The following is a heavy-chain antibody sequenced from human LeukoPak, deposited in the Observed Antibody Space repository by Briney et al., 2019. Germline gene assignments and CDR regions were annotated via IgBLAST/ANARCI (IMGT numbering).Heavy chain of an antibody. Sequence: PGGSLRLSCAASGFTFNNYGMHWVRQAPGKGLEWVAVISYDGRNKHYPDSVKGRFTISRDISTDRLWLQMDSLRTEDTAVYYCAKGPLRGTAAAIDYWGQGTLVTVSS. CDR1: GFTFNNYG. J-gene: IGHJ4*02. V-gene: IGHV3-30*18. CDR3: AKGPLRGTAAAIDY. CDR2: ISYDGRNK. D-gene: IGHD2-2*01.